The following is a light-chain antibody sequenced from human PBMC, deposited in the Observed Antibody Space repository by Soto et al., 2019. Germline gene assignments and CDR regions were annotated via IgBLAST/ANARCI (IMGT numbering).Light chain of an antibody. CDR1: QSISSW. J-gene: IGKJ1*01. Sequence: DIQMTQSPSTLSASVGDRVTITGRASQSISSWLAWYQQKAGKAPKLLIYKASSLDSGVPLRFSGSGSGTEFTLTISSLQPDDFATYYCQNYNSYSRTFGQGTKVDIK. CDR2: KAS. V-gene: IGKV1-5*03. CDR3: QNYNSYSRT.